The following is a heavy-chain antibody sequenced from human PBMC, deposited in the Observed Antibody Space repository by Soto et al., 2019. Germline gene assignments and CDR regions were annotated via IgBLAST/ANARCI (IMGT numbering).Heavy chain of an antibody. D-gene: IGHD6-13*01. J-gene: IGHJ3*02. Sequence: PGGSLRLSCAASGFTFSSYAMSWVRQAPGKGLEWVSAISGSGSSTYYADSVKGRFTISRDNSKNTLYLQMNSLRAEDTAVYYCAKAACSSSWYCDDDDAFDIWGQGTMVTVSS. CDR1: GFTFSSYA. V-gene: IGHV3-23*01. CDR2: ISGSGSST. CDR3: AKAACSSSWYCDDDDAFDI.